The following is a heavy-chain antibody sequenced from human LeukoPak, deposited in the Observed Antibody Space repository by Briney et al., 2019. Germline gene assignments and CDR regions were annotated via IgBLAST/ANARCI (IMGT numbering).Heavy chain of an antibody. D-gene: IGHD6-13*01. CDR3: ARDAGYSSSWSYYYYYYYMDV. CDR1: GFTFSSYS. J-gene: IGHJ6*03. CDR2: ISSSSSTI. V-gene: IGHV3-48*01. Sequence: GGSLRLSCAASGFTFSSYSMNWVRQAPGKGLEWVSYISSSSSTIYYADSVKGRFTISRDNAKNSLYLQMNSLRAEDTAVYYCARDAGYSSSWSYYYYYYYMDVWGKGTTVTVSS.